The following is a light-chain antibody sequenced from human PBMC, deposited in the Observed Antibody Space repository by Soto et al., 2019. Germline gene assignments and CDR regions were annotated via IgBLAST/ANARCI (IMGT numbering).Light chain of an antibody. CDR3: CSYAGSYTFV. CDR1: SSDVGGYNY. Sequence: QSALTQPRAVSGSPGQSVTISCTGTSSDVGGYNYVSWYQQHPGKAPKLMIYDVTKRPSGVPNRFSGSKSGNTDSLPISGLQAEDEADYYCCSYAGSYTFVFGTGTKLTVL. V-gene: IGLV2-11*01. CDR2: DVT. J-gene: IGLJ1*01.